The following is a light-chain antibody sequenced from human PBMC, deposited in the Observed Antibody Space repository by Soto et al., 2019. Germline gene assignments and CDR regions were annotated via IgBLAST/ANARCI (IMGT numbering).Light chain of an antibody. CDR3: QQYESSPPSYT. CDR2: GAS. Sequence: EIVLTQSPGTLSLSPGERATLSCRASQSLTSTYLAWYQQKPGQAPRLLIYGASNRATGIPDRFSGSGSGTDFTLTISRREPEDCAVDYCQQYESSPPSYTFGQGTKLEIK. V-gene: IGKV3-20*01. CDR1: QSLTSTY. J-gene: IGKJ2*01.